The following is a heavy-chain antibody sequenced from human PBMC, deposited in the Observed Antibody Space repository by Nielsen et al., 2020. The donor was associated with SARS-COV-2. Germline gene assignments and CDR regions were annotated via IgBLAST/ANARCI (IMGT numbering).Heavy chain of an antibody. D-gene: IGHD3-3*01. J-gene: IGHJ6*02. V-gene: IGHV4-30-4*01. CDR2: IYYSGST. CDR3: ARGVEFYYYGMDV. Sequence: LRLSCTVSGGSISSGDYYWSWIRQPPGKGLEWIGYIYYSGSTYYNPSLKSRVTISVDTSKNQFSLKLSSVTAADTAVYYCARGVEFYYYGMDVWGQGTTVTVSS. CDR1: GGSISSGDYY.